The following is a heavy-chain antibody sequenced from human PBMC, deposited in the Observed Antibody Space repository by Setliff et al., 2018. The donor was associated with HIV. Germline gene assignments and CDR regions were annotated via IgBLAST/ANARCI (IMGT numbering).Heavy chain of an antibody. D-gene: IGHD3-9*01. V-gene: IGHV3-30*18. J-gene: IGHJ2*01. CDR3: AKPGGRGYFDSLLPYWYLDL. CDR1: GGSFSGYY. Sequence: LSLTCAVYGGSFSGYYWSWIRQPPGKGLEWVAVISYDGSNKYYADSVKGRFTISRDDSKNTLYLQMNSLRTEDTAVYYCAKPGGRGYFDSLLPYWYLDLWGRGTLVTVSS. CDR2: ISYDGSNK.